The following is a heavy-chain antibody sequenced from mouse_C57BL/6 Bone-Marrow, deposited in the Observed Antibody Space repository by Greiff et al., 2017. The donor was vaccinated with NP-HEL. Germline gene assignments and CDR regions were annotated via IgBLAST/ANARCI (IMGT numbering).Heavy chain of an antibody. D-gene: IGHD1-1*01. CDR2: IYPRSGNT. Sequence: QVQLKESGAELARPGASVKLSCKASGYTFTSYGISWVKQRTGQGLEWIGEIYPRSGNTYYNEKFKGKATLTADKSSSTAYMELRSLTSEDSAVYFWARGDLIYYYGSSSAWFAYWGQGTLVTVSA. V-gene: IGHV1-81*01. CDR3: ARGDLIYYYGSSSAWFAY. J-gene: IGHJ3*01. CDR1: GYTFTSYG.